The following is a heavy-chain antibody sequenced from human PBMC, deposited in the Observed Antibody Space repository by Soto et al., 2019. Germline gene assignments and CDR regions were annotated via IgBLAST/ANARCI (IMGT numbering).Heavy chain of an antibody. V-gene: IGHV1-69*04. J-gene: IGHJ3*02. D-gene: IGHD6-13*01. CDR1: GGTFSSYT. CDR2: IIPILGIA. Sequence: SVKVSCKASGGTFSSYTISWVRQAPGQGLEWMGKIIPILGIANYAQKFQGRVTITADKSTSTAYMELSSLRFEDTAVYYCARDSSSWSDAFDIWGQGTMVTVSS. CDR3: ARDSSSWSDAFDI.